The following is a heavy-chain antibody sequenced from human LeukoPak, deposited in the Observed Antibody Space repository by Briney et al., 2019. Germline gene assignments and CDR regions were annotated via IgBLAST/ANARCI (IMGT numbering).Heavy chain of an antibody. V-gene: IGHV4-61*05. CDR1: GGSILSTSFY. D-gene: IGHD1-26*01. J-gene: IGHJ4*02. CDR3: ASSPSLTGSYWTDY. CDR2: IYYSGST. Sequence: SETLSLTCTVSGGSILSTSFYWSWIRQPPGKGLEWIGYIYYSGSTNYNPSLKSRVTISVDTSKNQFSLKLSSVTAADTAVYYCASSPSLTGSYWTDYWGQGTLVTVSS.